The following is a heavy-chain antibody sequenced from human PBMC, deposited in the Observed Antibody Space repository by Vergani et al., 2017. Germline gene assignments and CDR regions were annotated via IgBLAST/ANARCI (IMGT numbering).Heavy chain of an antibody. CDR1: GGSISSGAYS. Sequence: QLQLQESGSGLVKPSQTLSLTCAVSGGSISSGAYSWSWLRQRPGKGLEWIGYIYHSGSTYSNPSLKRLVTMSVDTFKNQCSLKLSAVTAADTAVYYCAGGGLGIDYWGQGTLVTVSS. CDR3: AGGGLGIDY. J-gene: IGHJ4*02. CDR2: IYHSGST. V-gene: IGHV4-30-2*02. D-gene: IGHD1-26*01.